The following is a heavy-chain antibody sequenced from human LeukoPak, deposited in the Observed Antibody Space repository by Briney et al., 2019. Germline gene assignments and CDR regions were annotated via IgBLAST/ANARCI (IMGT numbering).Heavy chain of an antibody. CDR1: GYTFPSYG. D-gene: IGHD5-12*01. V-gene: IGHV1-18*01. CDR2: ISAYNGNT. Sequence: ASVKVSCKASGYTFPSYGISGVRQAPGQGLQWMGWISAYNGNTNYAQKLQGRVTMTTDTSTSTAYVELRSLISDDTAVYYCAIGQSGYPGCFDYWGQGTLVSVSS. CDR3: AIGQSGYPGCFDY. J-gene: IGHJ4*02.